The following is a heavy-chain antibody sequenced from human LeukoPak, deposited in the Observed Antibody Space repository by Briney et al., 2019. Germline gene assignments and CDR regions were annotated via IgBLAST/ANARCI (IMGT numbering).Heavy chain of an antibody. D-gene: IGHD1-1*01. J-gene: IGHJ6*02. Sequence: ASVKISCEVSGYTVTDYYMYWVQQAPGNGLEWLGLVDREDGETIYAENFQGRVTITAHTSTDTASMELSSLRSEDTAVYYCATVYSGLERQDGMDVWGQGTTVTVSS. CDR2: VDREDGET. CDR1: GYTVTDYY. CDR3: ATVYSGLERQDGMDV. V-gene: IGHV1-69-2*01.